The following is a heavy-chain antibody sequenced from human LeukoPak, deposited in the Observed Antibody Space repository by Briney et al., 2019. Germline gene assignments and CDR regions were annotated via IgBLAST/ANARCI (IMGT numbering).Heavy chain of an antibody. CDR2: IYYSGST. CDR1: GGSISSYY. D-gene: IGHD6-19*01. J-gene: IGHJ4*02. V-gene: IGHV4-59*08. Sequence: PSETLSLTCTVSGGSISSYYWSWIRQPPGKGLEWIGYIYYSGSTNYNPSLKSRVTISVDTSKNQFSLKLSSVTAADTAVYYCARSGYSSGWYVLDYWGQGTLATVSS. CDR3: ARSGYSSGWYVLDY.